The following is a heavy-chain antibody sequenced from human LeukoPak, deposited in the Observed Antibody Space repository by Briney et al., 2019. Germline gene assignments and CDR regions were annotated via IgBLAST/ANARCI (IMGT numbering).Heavy chain of an antibody. CDR3: ARGPNAGTIYYYYGMDV. CDR1: GGTFSSYA. V-gene: IGHV1-8*02. J-gene: IGHJ6*02. Sequence: GASVKVSCKASGGTFSSYAISWVRQAPGQGLEWMGWMNPNSGKTGYAQKLQGRVTMTRNTSISTAYMELSSLRSEDTAVYYCARGPNAGTIYYYYGMDVWGQGTTVTVSS. CDR2: MNPNSGKT. D-gene: IGHD1-7*01.